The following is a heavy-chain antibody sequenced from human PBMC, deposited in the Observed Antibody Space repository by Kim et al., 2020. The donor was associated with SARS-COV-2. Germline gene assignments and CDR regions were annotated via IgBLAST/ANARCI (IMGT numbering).Heavy chain of an antibody. J-gene: IGHJ5*02. CDR1: GGSFSGYY. V-gene: IGHV4-34*01. Sequence: SETLSLTCAVYGGSFSGYYWSWIRQPPGKGLEWIGEINHSGSTNYNPSLKSRVTISVDTSKNQFSLKLSSVTAADTAVYYCARPYSSSWSRTRWELPKARWFDPWGQGTLVTVSS. CDR2: INHSGST. CDR3: ARPYSSSWSRTRWELPKARWFDP. D-gene: IGHD6-13*01.